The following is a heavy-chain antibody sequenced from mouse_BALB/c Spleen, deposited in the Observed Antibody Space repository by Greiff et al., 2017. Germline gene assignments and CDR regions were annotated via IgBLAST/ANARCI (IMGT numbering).Heavy chain of an antibody. Sequence: EVQRVESGGGLVKPGGSLKLSCAASGFTFSDYYMYWVRQTPEKRLEWVATISDGGSYTSYPDSVKGRFTISRDNSKNNLHLQMSSLKSEDTAMYSCARAMITKAMDYWGQGTSVTVSS. CDR3: ARAMITKAMDY. V-gene: IGHV5-4*02. CDR1: GFTFSDYY. J-gene: IGHJ4*01. D-gene: IGHD2-4*01. CDR2: ISDGGSYT.